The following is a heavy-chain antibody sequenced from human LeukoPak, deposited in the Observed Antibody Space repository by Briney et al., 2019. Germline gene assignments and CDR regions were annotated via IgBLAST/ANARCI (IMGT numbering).Heavy chain of an antibody. CDR3: ARDKERSGYYDSSGYYWDY. J-gene: IGHJ4*02. V-gene: IGHV1-2*02. D-gene: IGHD3-22*01. Sequence: ASVKVSCKASGYTFTGYYMHWVRQAPGQGLEWMGWINPNSGGTNYAQKFQGRVTMTRDTSISTAYMELSRLRSDDTAVYYCARDKERSGYYDSSGYYWDYWGQGTLVTVPS. CDR2: INPNSGGT. CDR1: GYTFTGYY.